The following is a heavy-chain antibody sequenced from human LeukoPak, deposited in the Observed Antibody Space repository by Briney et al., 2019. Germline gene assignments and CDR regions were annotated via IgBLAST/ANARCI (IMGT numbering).Heavy chain of an antibody. D-gene: IGHD4/OR15-4a*01. CDR3: ATFGAFADY. CDR1: RFSISDYW. V-gene: IGHV3-74*01. CDR2: INHDGTST. Sequence: GGSLRLSCAASRFSISDYWLPWVRQAPGKGLVWVSGINHDGTSTYYADTVRGRFTISRDNARNTVFLQMNSLRVEDTAVYYCATFGAFADYWGQGTLVTVSS. J-gene: IGHJ4*02.